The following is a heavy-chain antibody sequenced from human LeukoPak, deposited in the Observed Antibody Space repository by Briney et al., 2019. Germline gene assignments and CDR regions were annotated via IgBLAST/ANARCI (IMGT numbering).Heavy chain of an antibody. Sequence: ASVKVSCKASGYTFTSYDINWVRQATGQGLEWMGWMNPKSGNTGYAQKFQGRVTITRNTSISTAYMELSSLRSEDTAVYYCARGITMVRGVPYYFDYWGQGTLVTVSS. CDR1: GYTFTSYD. V-gene: IGHV1-8*03. CDR2: MNPKSGNT. CDR3: ARGITMVRGVPYYFDY. J-gene: IGHJ4*02. D-gene: IGHD3-10*01.